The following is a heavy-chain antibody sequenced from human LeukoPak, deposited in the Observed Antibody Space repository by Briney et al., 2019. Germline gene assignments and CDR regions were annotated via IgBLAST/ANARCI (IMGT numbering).Heavy chain of an antibody. Sequence: GGSLRLSCTASGFTFNSFWMSWVRQAPGKGLEWVANINQDGSEKYYVDSVKGRLTVSRDNAENSLYLQMNSLRAEDTAVYYCARDPRYYSDLYYFDYWGQGSLVTVSS. J-gene: IGHJ4*02. CDR1: GFTFNSFW. V-gene: IGHV3-7*01. CDR2: INQDGSEK. CDR3: ARDPRYYSDLYYFDY. D-gene: IGHD3-22*01.